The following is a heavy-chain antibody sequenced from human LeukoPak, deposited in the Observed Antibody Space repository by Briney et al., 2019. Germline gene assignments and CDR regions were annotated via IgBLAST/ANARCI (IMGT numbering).Heavy chain of an antibody. Sequence: GASVKVSCKASGGTFSSYAISWVRQALGQGLEWMGRIIPILGIANYAQKFQGRVTITADKSTSTAYMELSSLRSEDTAVYYCARDGSDSSGFGSYWGQGTLVTVSS. V-gene: IGHV1-69*04. D-gene: IGHD6-19*01. CDR1: GGTFSSYA. CDR2: IIPILGIA. CDR3: ARDGSDSSGFGSY. J-gene: IGHJ4*02.